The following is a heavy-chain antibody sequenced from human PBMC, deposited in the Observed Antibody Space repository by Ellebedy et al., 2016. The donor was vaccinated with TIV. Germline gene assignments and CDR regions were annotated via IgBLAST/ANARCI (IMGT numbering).Heavy chain of an antibody. CDR1: GFTFSSYS. CDR2: ISSSSSYI. J-gene: IGHJ4*02. Sequence: GGSLRLXXAASGFTFSSYSMNWVRQAPGKGLEWVSSISSSSSYIYYADSVKGRFTISRDNAKNSLYLQMNSLRAEDTAVYYCASSPRRYRWLQRWGQGTLVTVSS. D-gene: IGHD5-24*01. CDR3: ASSPRRYRWLQR. V-gene: IGHV3-21*01.